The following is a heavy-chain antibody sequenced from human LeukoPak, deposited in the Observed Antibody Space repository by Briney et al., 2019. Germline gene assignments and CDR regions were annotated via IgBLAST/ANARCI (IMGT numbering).Heavy chain of an antibody. D-gene: IGHD4-17*01. CDR3: ARLRDTVTSASDY. J-gene: IGHJ4*02. CDR2: ISSSGGYI. V-gene: IGHV3-21*06. CDR1: GFNIKTYS. Sequence: GGSLRLSCAASGFNIKTYSMTWVRQAPGKGLEWVSPISSSGGYIYYADSVKGRFAISRDTAKNSLYLQMTSLRVEDTAVYNCARLRDTVTSASDYWGQGTLVTVSS.